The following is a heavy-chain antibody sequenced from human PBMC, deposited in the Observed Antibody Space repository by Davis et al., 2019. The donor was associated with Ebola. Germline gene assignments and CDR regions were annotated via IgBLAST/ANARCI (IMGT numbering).Heavy chain of an antibody. CDR3: ARGVGQLGTKFDP. V-gene: IGHV4-61*01. CDR1: GGSVSSGSYY. D-gene: IGHD6-6*01. J-gene: IGHJ5*02. CDR2: IYYSGST. Sequence: MPSETLSLTCTVSGGSVSSGSYYSSWIRQPPGKGLEWIGYIYYSGSTNYNPSLKSRVTISVDTSKNQFSLKLSSVTAADTAVYYCARGVGQLGTKFDPWGQGTLVTVSS.